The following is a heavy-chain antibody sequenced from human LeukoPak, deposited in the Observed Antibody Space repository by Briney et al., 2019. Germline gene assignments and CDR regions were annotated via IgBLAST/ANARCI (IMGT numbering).Heavy chain of an antibody. V-gene: IGHV4-59*01. CDR2: MQSTGNS. CDR1: GDSISTYH. D-gene: IGHD5-18*01. CDR3: ARDKRHSYGRYFAH. J-gene: IGHJ4*02. Sequence: SETLSLTCSVSGDSISTYHWNWIRQPPGKGLEWIAYMQSTGNSKYNPSLKSRPTMSVDTSKNQVVLNLSSVTAADTAVCYCARDKRHSYGRYFAHGGQGMLVTVSS.